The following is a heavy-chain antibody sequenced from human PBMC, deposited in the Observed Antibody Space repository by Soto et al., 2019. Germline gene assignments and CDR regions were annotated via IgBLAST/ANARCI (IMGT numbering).Heavy chain of an antibody. V-gene: IGHV4-39*01. CDR3: ARHAAIVATIPSPNFDY. CDR1: GGSISSSSYY. J-gene: IGHJ4*02. CDR2: IYYSGST. Sequence: SETLSLTCTVSGGSISSSSYYWGWIRQPPGKGLEWIGSIYYSGSTYYNPSLKSRVTISVDTSKNQFSLKLSSVTAADTAVYYCARHAAIVATIPSPNFDYWGQGTLVTVSS. D-gene: IGHD5-12*01.